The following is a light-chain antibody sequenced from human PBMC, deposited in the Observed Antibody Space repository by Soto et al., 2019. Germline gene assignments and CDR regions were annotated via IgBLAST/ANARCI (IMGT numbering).Light chain of an antibody. CDR2: DAS. V-gene: IGKV1-5*01. CDR1: QTITNR. J-gene: IGKJ5*01. CDR3: QQYYRSSIT. Sequence: DIQMTQSPSTLPASVGDRVTIACRASQTITNRLAWYQQKPGKAPKVLIYDASNLESGVPSRFTGSGFGTEFTLTISSLQPDDSATYYCQQYYRSSITFGQGTRLENK.